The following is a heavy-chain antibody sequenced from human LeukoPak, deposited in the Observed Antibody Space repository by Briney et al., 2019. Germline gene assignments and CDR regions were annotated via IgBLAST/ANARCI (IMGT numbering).Heavy chain of an antibody. Sequence: GGSLRLSCAASGFTFSSYAISWVRQAPGKGLEWVSAISGSGGSTYYADSVKGRFTISRDNSKNTLYLQMNSLRAEDTAVYYCAKGSGIAVAGIGGSYFDYWGQGTLVTVSS. CDR3: AKGSGIAVAGIGGSYFDY. D-gene: IGHD6-19*01. J-gene: IGHJ4*02. CDR1: GFTFSSYA. V-gene: IGHV3-23*01. CDR2: ISGSGGST.